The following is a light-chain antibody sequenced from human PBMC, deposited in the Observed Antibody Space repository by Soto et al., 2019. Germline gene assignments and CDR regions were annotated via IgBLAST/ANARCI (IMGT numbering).Light chain of an antibody. Sequence: EIVLTQSPATLSLSPGERATLSCRASQSVSSYLAWYLQKHGQDPRLLIYDASNRATGIPDRFSGIVSGTGFTLTISRLVPEDFAVYHCQQRSNWPLTFGGGTKVEIK. CDR3: QQRSNWPLT. J-gene: IGKJ4*01. CDR1: QSVSSY. V-gene: IGKV3-11*01. CDR2: DAS.